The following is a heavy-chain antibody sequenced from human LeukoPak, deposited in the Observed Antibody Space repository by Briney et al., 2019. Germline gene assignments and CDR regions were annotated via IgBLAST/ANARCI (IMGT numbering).Heavy chain of an antibody. Sequence: PSETLSLTCPVSGVSIRNYYWSWIRQPPGKGLEWIGYIYYTENTKYNPSLKSRVTISVDTSKNQFSLKVSSVTAADTAVYYCAKGLFNYGSGSHYFDFWGRGTLVTVSS. V-gene: IGHV4-59*01. J-gene: IGHJ4*02. CDR3: AKGLFNYGSGSHYFDF. CDR1: GVSIRNYY. CDR2: IYYTENT. D-gene: IGHD3-10*01.